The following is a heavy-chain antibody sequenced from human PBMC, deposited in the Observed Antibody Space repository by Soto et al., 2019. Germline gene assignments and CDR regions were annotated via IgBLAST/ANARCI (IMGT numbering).Heavy chain of an antibody. J-gene: IGHJ6*02. D-gene: IGHD3-3*01. Sequence: GGSLRLSCAASGFTVSSNYMSWVRQAPGKGLEWVSVIYSGGSTYYADSVKGRFTISRDNSKNTLYLQMNSLRAEDTAVYYCARDLEWFQYYYGMDVWGQGTTVTVSS. CDR2: IYSGGST. V-gene: IGHV3-66*01. CDR3: ARDLEWFQYYYGMDV. CDR1: GFTVSSNY.